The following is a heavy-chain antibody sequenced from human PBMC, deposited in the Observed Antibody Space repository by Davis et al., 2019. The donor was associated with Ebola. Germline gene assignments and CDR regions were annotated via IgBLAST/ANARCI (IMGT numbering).Heavy chain of an antibody. Sequence: AASVQVSCKASGYTFTNYYMHWVRQAPGQGLEWMGMINPNDGRTIYAQNFQDRVTMTTDTSTTTAYMELRSLTSDDTDVYYCARVSSWVGGGDSSVPWGQGTLVTVSS. D-gene: IGHD3-10*01. CDR1: GYTFTNYY. V-gene: IGHV1-46*01. CDR2: INPNDGRT. CDR3: ARVSSWVGGGDSSVP. J-gene: IGHJ5*02.